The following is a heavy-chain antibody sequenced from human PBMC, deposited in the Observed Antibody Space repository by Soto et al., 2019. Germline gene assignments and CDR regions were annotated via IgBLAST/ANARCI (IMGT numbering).Heavy chain of an antibody. CDR1: GFTFSSYS. V-gene: IGHV3-21*01. J-gene: IGHJ5*02. CDR2: ISSSSSYI. D-gene: IGHD3-10*01. CDR3: ARDPALSPYYYGSGSYYNRGWFDP. Sequence: LRLSCAASGFTFSSYSMNWVRQAPGKGLEWVSSISSSSSYIYYADSVKGRFTISRDNAKNSLYLQMNSLRAEDTAVYYCARDPALSPYYYGSGSYYNRGWFDPWGQGTLVTVSS.